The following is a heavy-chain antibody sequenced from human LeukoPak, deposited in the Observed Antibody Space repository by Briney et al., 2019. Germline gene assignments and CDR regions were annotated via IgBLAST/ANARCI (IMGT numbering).Heavy chain of an antibody. CDR2: ISSGSTI. CDR1: GFTFSSYE. J-gene: IGHJ4*02. CDR3: ARESIAVAGAPFDY. D-gene: IGHD6-19*01. Sequence: GGSLRLSCAASGFTFSSYEMNWVCQAPGKGLEWVSYISSGSTIYDADSVKGRFTISRDNAKNSLYLQMNSLRAEDTAVYYCARESIAVAGAPFDYWGQGTLVTVSS. V-gene: IGHV3-48*03.